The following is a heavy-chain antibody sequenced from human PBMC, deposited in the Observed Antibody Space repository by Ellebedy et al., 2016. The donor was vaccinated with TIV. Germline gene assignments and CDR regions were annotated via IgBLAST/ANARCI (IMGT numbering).Heavy chain of an antibody. J-gene: IGHJ1*01. Sequence: GGSLRLXXAASGFIVSTNDVSWVRQAPAKGLEWVSVFYYDGSTYYADSVKGRFTVSRDNSKNTVYLQMEGLRADDGAVHYWVGAYRGGGGGEFAHWGQGTLVTVSS. CDR1: GFIVSTND. D-gene: IGHD3-16*01. CDR2: FYYDGST. V-gene: IGHV3-53*01. CDR3: VGAYRGGGGGEFAH.